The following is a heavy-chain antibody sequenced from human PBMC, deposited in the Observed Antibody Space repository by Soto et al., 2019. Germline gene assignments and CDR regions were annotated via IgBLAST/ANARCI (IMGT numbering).Heavy chain of an antibody. CDR3: ARRESSSWSRGFDP. Sequence: PGESLKISCKGSGYNFPNHWIGWVRQMPGKGLEWMGIIYPGDSDTRYSPSFQGQVTISVDKSISTAYLQWGSLKASDTAIYYCARRESSSWSRGFDPWGQGTLVTVSS. CDR1: GYNFPNHW. D-gene: IGHD6-13*01. CDR2: IYPGDSDT. V-gene: IGHV5-51*01. J-gene: IGHJ5*02.